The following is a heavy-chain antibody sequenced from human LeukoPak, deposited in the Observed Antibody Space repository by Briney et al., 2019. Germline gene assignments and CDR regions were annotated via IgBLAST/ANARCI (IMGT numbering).Heavy chain of an antibody. CDR1: GYTFTSYD. D-gene: IGHD5/OR15-5a*01. V-gene: IGHV1-8*01. CDR3: AGSRGHYYGMDV. J-gene: IGHJ6*02. Sequence: ASVKVSCKASGYTFTSYDINWVRQATGQGLECMGWMNPNSGNTGYAQKFQGRVTMTRNTSISTAYMELSSLRSEDTAVYYCAGSRGHYYGMDVWGQGTTVTVSS. CDR2: MNPNSGNT.